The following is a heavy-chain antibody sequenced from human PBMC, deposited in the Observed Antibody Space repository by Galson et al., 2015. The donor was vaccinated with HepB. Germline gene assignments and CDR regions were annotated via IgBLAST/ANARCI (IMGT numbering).Heavy chain of an antibody. V-gene: IGHV1-69*01. CDR3: ARNVGYYDSSGYSYYFDY. Sequence: SCKASGGTFSSYAISWVRQAPGQGLEWMGGIIPIFGTANYAQKFQGRVTITADESTSTAYMELSSLRSEDTAVYYCARNVGYYDSSGYSYYFDYWGQGTLVTVSS. CDR2: IIPIFGTA. CDR1: GGTFSSYA. J-gene: IGHJ4*02. D-gene: IGHD3-22*01.